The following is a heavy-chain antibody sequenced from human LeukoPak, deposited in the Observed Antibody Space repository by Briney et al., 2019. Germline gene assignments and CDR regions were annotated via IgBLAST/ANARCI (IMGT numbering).Heavy chain of an antibody. D-gene: IGHD4-17*01. CDR3: ARGGDYEYFQH. Sequence: APVKVSCKPSGYTFTSYGITWVRQAPGQGLEWMGWISAYNGNTNYAQKFQGRVTMTTDTSTSTAYMEVRSLRCDDTAVYYCARGGDYEYFQHWGQGTLVTVSS. V-gene: IGHV1-18*01. CDR1: GYTFTSYG. CDR2: ISAYNGNT. J-gene: IGHJ1*01.